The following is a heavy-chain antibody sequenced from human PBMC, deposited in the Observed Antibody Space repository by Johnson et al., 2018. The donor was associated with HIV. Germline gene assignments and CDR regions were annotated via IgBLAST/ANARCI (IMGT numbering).Heavy chain of an antibody. CDR3: AKARSLLDYGGFDAFDI. CDR2: IYYDGTNK. V-gene: IGHV3-33*06. CDR1: GFTFSSYA. Sequence: QVQLVESGGGVVQPGRSLRLSCAASGFTFSSYAMHWVRQAPGKGLEWVAIIYYDGTNKYYADSVKGRFTISRDNSKNTLSLQMISLRAEDTAMYYCAKARSLLDYGGFDAFDICGQGTLVIVSS. D-gene: IGHD4-23*01. J-gene: IGHJ3*02.